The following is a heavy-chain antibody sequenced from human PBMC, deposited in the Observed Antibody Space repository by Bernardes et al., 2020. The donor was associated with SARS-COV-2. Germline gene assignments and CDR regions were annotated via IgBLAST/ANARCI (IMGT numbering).Heavy chain of an antibody. CDR2: INHAGST. V-gene: IGHV4-34*01. CDR3: ARGGLKNSSSASRFRAFDI. J-gene: IGHJ3*02. CDR1: GGSLSDHY. Sequence: ETLSLTCAVYGGSLSDHYWSWIRQTPGQGLEWIGEINHAGSTNYNPSLKSRVTISVDTSKNQFSVKLNSVTAADTAVYYCARGGLKNSSSASRFRAFDIWGLGTPVTVSS. D-gene: IGHD6-13*01.